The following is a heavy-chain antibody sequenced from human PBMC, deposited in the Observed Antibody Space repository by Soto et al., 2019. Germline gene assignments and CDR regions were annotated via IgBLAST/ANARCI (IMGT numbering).Heavy chain of an antibody. V-gene: IGHV1-18*04. CDR2: ISTYNSRT. Sequence: QDQLVQSGAEVKKPGASVKISCEASGYTFTSHGISWVRQAPGQGLEWLGWISTYNSRTHYAQKVQGRVTMTTDTSTSTAYLDLRSLTFDDTAVSYCARARYCASPSCYKHYYYGMDTWGQGTTVTVSS. J-gene: IGHJ6*02. CDR3: ARARYCASPSCYKHYYYGMDT. D-gene: IGHD2-2*02. CDR1: GYTFTSHG.